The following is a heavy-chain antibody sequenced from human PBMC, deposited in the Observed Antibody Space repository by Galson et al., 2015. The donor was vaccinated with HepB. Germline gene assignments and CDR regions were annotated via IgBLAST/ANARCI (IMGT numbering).Heavy chain of an antibody. CDR1: GGTFSSYA. Sequence: SVKVSCKASGGTFSSYAISWVRQAPGQGLEWMGRIIPILGIANYAQRFQGRVTITADKSTSTAYMELSSLRSEDTAVYYCARDCLGDGYNDGVISYWFDPWGQGTLVTVSS. J-gene: IGHJ5*02. CDR3: ARDCLGDGYNDGVISYWFDP. V-gene: IGHV1-69*04. CDR2: IIPILGIA. D-gene: IGHD5-24*01.